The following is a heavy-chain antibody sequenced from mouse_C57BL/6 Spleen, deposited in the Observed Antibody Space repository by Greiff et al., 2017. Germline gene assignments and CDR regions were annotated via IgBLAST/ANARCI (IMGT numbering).Heavy chain of an antibody. CDR3: ARAYDYDEGYFDV. CDR1: GYSITSGYY. Sequence: EVQLQESGPGLVKPSQSLSLTCSVTGYSITSGYYWNWIRQFPGNKLEWMGYISYDGGNNYNPPLKNRISITRDTSKNQFFLKLNSVTTEDTATYDCARAYDYDEGYFDVWGTGTTVTVSS. J-gene: IGHJ1*03. V-gene: IGHV3-6*01. CDR2: ISYDGGN. D-gene: IGHD2-4*01.